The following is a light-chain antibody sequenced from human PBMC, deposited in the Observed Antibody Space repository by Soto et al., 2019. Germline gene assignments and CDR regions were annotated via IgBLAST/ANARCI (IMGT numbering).Light chain of an antibody. CDR3: QKYNSYWT. CDR2: KAS. J-gene: IGKJ1*01. V-gene: IGKV1-5*03. CDR1: QSISSW. Sequence: DIQMTQSPSTLSASVGYRVTITCRASQSISSWLAGYQQKPGKAPKHLIYKASRLESGVPSRFSGSGSGTDFTLPISSLQPDDIETYYCQKYNSYWTFGQGTQVEIK.